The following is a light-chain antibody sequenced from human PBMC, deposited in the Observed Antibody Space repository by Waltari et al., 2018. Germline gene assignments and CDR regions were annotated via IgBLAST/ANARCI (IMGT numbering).Light chain of an antibody. CDR2: DAS. Sequence: EIVLTQSPATLSLSPGERVTLSCMASQSISNFLAWYQQRPGQAPRLLMYDASKRAIGIPARFSGSGSGTYFTLTISSLEPEDSGIYYCQQRNGWPPMYTFGQGTKLEIK. V-gene: IGKV3-11*01. J-gene: IGKJ2*01. CDR1: QSISNF. CDR3: QQRNGWPPMYT.